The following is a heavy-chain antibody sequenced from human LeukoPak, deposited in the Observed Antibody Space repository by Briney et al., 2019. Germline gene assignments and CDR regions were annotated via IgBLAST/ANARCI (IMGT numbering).Heavy chain of an antibody. V-gene: IGHV4-30-2*01. CDR3: VGGRDCSSTSCYGL. J-gene: IGHJ4*02. CDR2: IYHSGST. CDR1: GGSISSGDSS. Sequence: SQTLSLTCAVSGGSISSGDSSWSWIRQPPGKGLEWIGYIYHSGSTYYNPSLKSRVTISVDTSKNQFSLKLSSVTAADTAVYYCVGGRDCSSTSCYGLWGQGTLVTVSS. D-gene: IGHD2-2*01.